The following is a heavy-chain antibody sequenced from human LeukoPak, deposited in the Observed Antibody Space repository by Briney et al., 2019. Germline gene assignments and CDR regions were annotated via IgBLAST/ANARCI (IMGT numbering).Heavy chain of an antibody. V-gene: IGHV3-11*01. CDR1: GFTFSDYY. D-gene: IGHD6-13*01. J-gene: IGHJ6*03. Sequence: GGSLRLSCAASGFTFSDYYMSWIRQAPGKGLEWVSYISSSGSTIYYADSVKGRFTISRDNAKNSLYLQMNSLRAEDTAVYYCARSAAAANYYYYMDVWSKGTTVTVSS. CDR3: ARSAAAANYYYYMDV. CDR2: ISSSGSTI.